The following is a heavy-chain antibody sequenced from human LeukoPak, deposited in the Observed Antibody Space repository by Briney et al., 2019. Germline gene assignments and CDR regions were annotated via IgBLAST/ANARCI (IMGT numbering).Heavy chain of an antibody. CDR2: IYTSGST. D-gene: IGHD3-10*01. Sequence: SETLSLTCTVSGGSISSYYWSWIRQHAGKGQEWIGRIYTSGSTNYNPSLKSRVTMSVDTSKNQFSLKLSSVTAADTAVYYCARAVGSGSFQTYYYYMDVWGKGTTVTISS. J-gene: IGHJ6*03. CDR1: GGSISSYY. V-gene: IGHV4-4*07. CDR3: ARAVGSGSFQTYYYYMDV.